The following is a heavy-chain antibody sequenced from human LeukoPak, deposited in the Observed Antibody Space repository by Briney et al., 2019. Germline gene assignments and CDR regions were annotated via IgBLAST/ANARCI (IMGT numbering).Heavy chain of an antibody. D-gene: IGHD6-13*01. J-gene: IGHJ5*02. CDR2: FDPEDGET. Sequence: ASVKVSCTVSGYSLTELSMHWVRQAPGKGLEWMGGFDPEDGETIYAQKFQGRVTMTEDTSTDTAYMELSSLRSEDTAVYYCATDGRRIAAAGTVGFDPWGQGTLVTVSS. CDR1: GYSLTELS. CDR3: ATDGRRIAAAGTVGFDP. V-gene: IGHV1-24*01.